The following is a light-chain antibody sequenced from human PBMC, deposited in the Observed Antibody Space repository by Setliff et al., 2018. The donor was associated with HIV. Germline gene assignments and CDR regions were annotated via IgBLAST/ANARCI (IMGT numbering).Light chain of an antibody. V-gene: IGLV3-21*04. J-gene: IGLJ1*01. CDR1: NIGSKS. Sequence: SYELTQPPSVSVAPGKTARITCGGNNIGSKSVHWYQQKPGQAPVLVIYFDSDRPSGIPERFSGSNSGNTATLTISRVEDGDEADYYCQVWDTSSDQGVFGTGTKVTV. CDR3: QVWDTSSDQGV. CDR2: FDS.